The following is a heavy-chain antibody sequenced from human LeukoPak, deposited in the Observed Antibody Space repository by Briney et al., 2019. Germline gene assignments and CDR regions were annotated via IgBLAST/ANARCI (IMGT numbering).Heavy chain of an antibody. V-gene: IGHV3-48*02. CDR1: GFTFSSYS. CDR3: ARAAVILAASRWLDS. J-gene: IGHJ5*01. Sequence: GGSLRLSCAASGFTFSSYSMNWVRQAPGKGLEWVSYISSSSSTIYYADSVKGRFTISRDNSKNTIYLQMNSLRDEDTAVYYCARAAVILAASRWLDSWGQGTLVTVSS. D-gene: IGHD2-15*01. CDR2: ISSSSSTI.